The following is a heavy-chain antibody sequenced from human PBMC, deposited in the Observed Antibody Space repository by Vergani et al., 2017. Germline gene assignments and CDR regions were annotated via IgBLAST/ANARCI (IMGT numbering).Heavy chain of an antibody. V-gene: IGHV1-69*04. CDR1: GDIFNNYT. D-gene: IGHD6-19*01. Sequence: VQSGDEVKKPGSSVKVSCKVSGDIFNNYTVTWVRQAPGQGLEWMGRIIPIIRLATSAQKFQDRVKITGDTSTNTVYMEMNNLRSEDTAVYYCARVSPGDNSGWEPFDYWGQGTLVTVSS. J-gene: IGHJ4*02. CDR2: IIPIIRLA. CDR3: ARVSPGDNSGWEPFDY.